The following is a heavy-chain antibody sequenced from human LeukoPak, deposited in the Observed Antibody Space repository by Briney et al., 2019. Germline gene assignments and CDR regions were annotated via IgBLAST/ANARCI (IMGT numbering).Heavy chain of an antibody. CDR3: ARDSDDSSGYNWFDP. D-gene: IGHD3-22*01. CDR2: IYYSGST. Sequence: PSETLSLTCTVSGGSISSYYWSWIRQPPGKGLEWIGYIYYSGSTNYNPSPKSRVTISVDTSKNQFSLKPSSVTAADTAVYYCARDSDDSSGYNWFDPWGQGTLVTVSS. CDR1: GGSISSYY. J-gene: IGHJ5*02. V-gene: IGHV4-59*01.